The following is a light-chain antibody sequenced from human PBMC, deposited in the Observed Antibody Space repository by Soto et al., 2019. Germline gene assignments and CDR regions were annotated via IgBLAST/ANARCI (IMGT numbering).Light chain of an antibody. J-gene: IGKJ4*01. CDR3: QQDYIFMLR. Sequence: TLSLNTVNLSPPSFQTSESVTSNRLAWYQQKPGQPPRLPIYGASTRATGIPARFSGSGSGTEFTLTISRLEPEDFATYCCQQDYIFMLRLGGGTMVAIK. CDR1: ESVTSN. CDR2: GAS. V-gene: IGKV3-15*01.